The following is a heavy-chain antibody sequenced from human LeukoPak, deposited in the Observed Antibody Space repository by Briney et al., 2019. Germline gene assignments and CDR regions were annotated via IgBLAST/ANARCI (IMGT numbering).Heavy chain of an antibody. J-gene: IGHJ6*02. CDR3: ATAAVAGLFYYYGMDV. V-gene: IGHV3-23*01. CDR1: GFTFSNSA. Sequence: PGGSLRLSCAASGFTFSNSAMSWVRQGPGKGLEWVSGISGSGGDTYYADSVKGRFTISRDNSRNTLYVHMNSLRAEDTAVYYCATAAVAGLFYYYGMDVWGQGTTVTVSS. D-gene: IGHD6-19*01. CDR2: ISGSGGDT.